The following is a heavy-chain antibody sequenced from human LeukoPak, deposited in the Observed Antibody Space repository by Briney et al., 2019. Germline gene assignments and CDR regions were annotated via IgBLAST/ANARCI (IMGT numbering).Heavy chain of an antibody. J-gene: IGHJ4*02. CDR3: ARDEGFHGSGSN. V-gene: IGHV3-66*01. CDR1: GITVSSNY. CDR2: IYSGGVT. D-gene: IGHD3-10*01. Sequence: GASLRLSCAASGITVSSNYMSWVRQARGKGLEWVSVIYSGGVTYYADYVKGRFTISRDNSKNTVYLQMASLRAEDTDVYYCARDEGFHGSGSNWGQGTLVTVSS.